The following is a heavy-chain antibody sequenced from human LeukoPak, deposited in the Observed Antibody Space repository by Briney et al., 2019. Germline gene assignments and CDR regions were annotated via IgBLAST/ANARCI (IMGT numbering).Heavy chain of an antibody. CDR2: ITSSSTYT. V-gene: IGHV3-21*04. Sequence: GGSLRLSCAASGFSFSSYNMNWVRQTPGKGLEWVSSITSSSTYTFYADSVKGRFTISRDNARNPLYLQMNSLRAEDTAVYYCAGLAAGYYTYYYYMDVWGKGATVTISS. CDR1: GFSFSSYN. CDR3: AGLAAGYYTYYYYMDV. J-gene: IGHJ6*03. D-gene: IGHD3/OR15-3a*01.